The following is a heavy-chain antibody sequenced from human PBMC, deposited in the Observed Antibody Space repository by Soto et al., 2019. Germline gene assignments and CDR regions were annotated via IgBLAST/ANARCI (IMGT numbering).Heavy chain of an antibody. CDR3: ARDRGSYALDY. J-gene: IGHJ4*02. CDR2: LSANNGNT. V-gene: IGHV1-18*01. Sequence: QVQLVQSGAEVKKPGASVKVSCKASGYTFTNYGISWVRQAPGQGLEWMGGLSANNGNTNYEQKLQGRVTMTTDTSTRTAYMELRSLRSDDTAVYYGARDRGSYALDYWGQGTLVTVSS. CDR1: GYTFTNYG. D-gene: IGHD1-26*01.